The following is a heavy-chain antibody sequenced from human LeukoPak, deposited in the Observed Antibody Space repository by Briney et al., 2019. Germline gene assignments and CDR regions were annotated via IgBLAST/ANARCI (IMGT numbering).Heavy chain of an antibody. D-gene: IGHD2-2*01. CDR1: GFTFNNYW. CDR3: ARDHCTSTSCYLVY. V-gene: IGHV3-74*03. Sequence: GGSLTLSCAASGFTFNNYWMHWVRQVPGKGLVWVARINTDGSRTTYADSVKGRFTISRDNAKDTVYLQMNSLRAEDTAVYYCARDHCTSTSCYLVYWGQGTLVTVSS. CDR2: INTDGSRT. J-gene: IGHJ4*02.